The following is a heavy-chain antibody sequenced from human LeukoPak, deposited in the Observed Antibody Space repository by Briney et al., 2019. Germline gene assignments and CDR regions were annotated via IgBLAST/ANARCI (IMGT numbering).Heavy chain of an antibody. CDR3: ARDILTGYLFDY. D-gene: IGHD3-9*01. CDR2: ISAYNGNT. Sequence: ASVKVSCKASGYTFTSYGISWVRQAPGQGLEWMGWISAYNGNTNYAQKLQGRVTMTTDTSTSTAYMELRSLRPDDTAVYYCARDILTGYLFDYWGQGTLVTVSS. V-gene: IGHV1-18*04. CDR1: GYTFTSYG. J-gene: IGHJ4*02.